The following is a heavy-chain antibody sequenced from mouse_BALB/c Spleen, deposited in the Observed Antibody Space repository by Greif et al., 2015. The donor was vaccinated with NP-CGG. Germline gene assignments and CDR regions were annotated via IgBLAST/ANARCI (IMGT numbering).Heavy chain of an antibody. CDR2: ILPGSGST. CDR3: ARGTTVVDAMDY. CDR1: GYTFSSYW. V-gene: IGHV1-9*01. D-gene: IGHD1-1*01. Sequence: QVQLQHSGAELMKPGASVKISCKATGYTFSSYWIEWVKQRPGHGLEWIGEILPGSGSTNYNEKFKGKATFTADTSSNTAYMQLSSLTSEDSAVYYCARGTTVVDAMDYWGQGTSVTVSS. J-gene: IGHJ4*01.